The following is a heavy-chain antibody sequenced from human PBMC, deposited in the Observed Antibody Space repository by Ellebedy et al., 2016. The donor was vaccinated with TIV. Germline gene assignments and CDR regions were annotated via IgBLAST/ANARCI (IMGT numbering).Heavy chain of an antibody. CDR1: GASFSGSY. CDR3: ATAVRDDWSLSL. Sequence: MPSETLSLTCGVSGASFSGSYWSYIRQTPGKGLEWIGEISLSGSPNYNPSLRGRVTMSLGTSKNHFSLNLTSVTAADTAAYYCATAVRDDWSLSLWGQGTQVTVSS. V-gene: IGHV4-34*01. J-gene: IGHJ4*02. D-gene: IGHD3-9*01. CDR2: ISLSGSP.